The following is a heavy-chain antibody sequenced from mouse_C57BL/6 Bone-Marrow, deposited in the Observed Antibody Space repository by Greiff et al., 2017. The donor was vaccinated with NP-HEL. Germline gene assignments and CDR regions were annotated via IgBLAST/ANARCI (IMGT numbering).Heavy chain of an antibody. Sequence: EVKVEESGGGLVQPGGSMKLSCVASGFTFSNYWMNWVRQSPEKGLEWVAQIRLKSDNYATHYAESVKGRFTISRDDSKSSVYLQMNNLRAEDTGIYYCTAYYGSSRAWFAYWGQGTLVTVSA. CDR2: IRLKSDNYAT. CDR1: GFTFSNYW. V-gene: IGHV6-3*01. CDR3: TAYYGSSRAWFAY. D-gene: IGHD1-1*01. J-gene: IGHJ3*01.